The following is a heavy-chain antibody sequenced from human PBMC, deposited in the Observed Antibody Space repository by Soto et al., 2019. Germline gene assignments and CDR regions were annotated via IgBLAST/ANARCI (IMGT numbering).Heavy chain of an antibody. V-gene: IGHV3-33*01. J-gene: IGHJ5*02. CDR3: ARDSLGYCSGGDCYSLGWFDP. CDR1: GFTFRTYG. CDR2: IWYDGNKK. D-gene: IGHD2-15*01. Sequence: VQLVESGGGVVQPGRSLRLSCAASGFTFRTYGMHWVRQAPGKGLEWVAVIWYDGNKKYYGDSVKGRFSISRDNSKNTLYLQMNSLRVDDTAVYYCARDSLGYCSGGDCYSLGWFDPWGQGTLVTVSS.